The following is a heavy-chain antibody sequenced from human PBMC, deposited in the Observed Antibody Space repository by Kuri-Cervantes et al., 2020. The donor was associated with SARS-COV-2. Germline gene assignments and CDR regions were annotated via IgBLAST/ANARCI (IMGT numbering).Heavy chain of an antibody. CDR3: ARRMTGGVWAEEGYYYYYYGMDV. J-gene: IGHJ6*04. V-gene: IGHV3-21*01. CDR2: ISSSSSYI. Sequence: GESLKISCTASGFTFGDYAMSWVRQAPGKGLEWVSSISSSSSYIYYADSVKGRFTISRDNAKNSLYLQMNSPRAEDTAVYYCARRMTGGVWAEEGYYYYYYGMDVWGKGTTVTVSS. D-gene: IGHD3-16*01. CDR1: GFTFGDYA.